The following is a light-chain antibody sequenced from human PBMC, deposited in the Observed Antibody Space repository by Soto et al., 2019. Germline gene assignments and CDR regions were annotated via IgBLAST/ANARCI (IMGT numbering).Light chain of an antibody. J-gene: IGKJ1*01. Sequence: ESVLTQSPGTLSLSPGERATLSCRASHTISSSYLAWYQQKPGQAPRLLMYGISRRATGIPDRFSGSGSGTDVTLTITRLEPEDFAVDYFQRYVTSSPRTVGQGTKVDIK. CDR3: QRYVTSSPRT. CDR2: GIS. CDR1: HTISSSY. V-gene: IGKV3-20*01.